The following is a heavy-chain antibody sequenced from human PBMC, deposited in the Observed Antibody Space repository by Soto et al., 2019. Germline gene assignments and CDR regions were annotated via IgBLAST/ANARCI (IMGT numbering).Heavy chain of an antibody. CDR2: ISYDGSNK. V-gene: IGHV3-30*18. CDR3: AKDLGAAARYYFDY. CDR1: GFTFSSYG. D-gene: IGHD6-13*01. J-gene: IGHJ4*02. Sequence: LRLSCAASGFTFSSYGMHWVRQAPGKGLEWVAVISYDGSNKYYADSVKGRFTISRDNSKNTLYLQMNSLRAEDTSVYYCAKDLGAAARYYFDYWGQGTLVTVSS.